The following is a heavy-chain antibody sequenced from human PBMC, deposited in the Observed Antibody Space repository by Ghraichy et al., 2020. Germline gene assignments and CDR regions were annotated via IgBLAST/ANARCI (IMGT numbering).Heavy chain of an antibody. J-gene: IGHJ4*02. CDR2: IYYSGST. D-gene: IGHD1-1*01. CDR3: ARSPGYDWNYVVD. CDR1: GGPISSNY. Sequence: SETLSLTCTVSGGPISSNYWRWTRQPPGKGLEWIGYIYYSGSTNYNPSLKSRVTISVDTSKNQFSLKLSSVTAADTAGYYCARSPGYDWNYVVDWGQGTL. V-gene: IGHV4-59*01.